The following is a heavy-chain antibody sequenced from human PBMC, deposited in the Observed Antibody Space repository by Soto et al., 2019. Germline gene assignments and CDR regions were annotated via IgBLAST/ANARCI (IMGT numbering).Heavy chain of an antibody. CDR1: GYTFNSYP. Sequence: GASVKVSCKASGYTFNSYPMHWLRQAPGQRLEWMGWINAGNGNTKYSQKFQGRVTITRDTSASTAYMELSSLRSEDTAVYYCVRDFPSSTWPYYYYGMDVWGQGTTVTVSS. V-gene: IGHV1-3*01. D-gene: IGHD6-13*01. CDR3: VRDFPSSTWPYYYYGMDV. CDR2: INAGNGNT. J-gene: IGHJ6*02.